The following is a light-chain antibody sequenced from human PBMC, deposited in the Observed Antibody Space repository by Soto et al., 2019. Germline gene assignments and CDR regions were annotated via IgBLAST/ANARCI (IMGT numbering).Light chain of an antibody. Sequence: QSALPQPASVSGSPGQSITISCTGTSSDVGGYTYVSWYQHHPGKAPKLMIYEVSNRPSGVSNRFSGSKSGNTASLTISGLQAEDEADYYCSSYASSNTWVFGGGTKLTVL. CDR2: EVS. CDR1: SSDVGGYTY. V-gene: IGLV2-14*01. CDR3: SSYASSNTWV. J-gene: IGLJ3*02.